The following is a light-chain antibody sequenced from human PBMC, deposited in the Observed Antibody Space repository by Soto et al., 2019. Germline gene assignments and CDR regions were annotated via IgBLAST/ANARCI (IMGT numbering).Light chain of an antibody. CDR1: QSLNFN. V-gene: IGKV3-15*01. CDR2: GAS. Sequence: EIVLTQSPATLSASPGERATVSCRASQSLNFNLAWYQQKPGQAPRLLILGASERVTGIPARFSGSGSGTEFTLTISSLQSEDFGVYFCQQYKDWPTTFGQGTKVDIK. CDR3: QQYKDWPTT. J-gene: IGKJ1*01.